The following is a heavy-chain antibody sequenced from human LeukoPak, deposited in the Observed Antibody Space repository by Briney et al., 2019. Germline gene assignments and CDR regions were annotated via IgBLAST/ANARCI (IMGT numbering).Heavy chain of an antibody. V-gene: IGHV1-46*01. Sequence: GASVKVSCKASVYTFTTYYIHWVRQAPGQGLEWMGMINPSDGATTYPQKCQGRGTMTRDMSTTTVYMDVCALSSEDTAVYFCARAPRGGLSDNLGGLFASYHTYYYMDVWGRGTTVTVSS. CDR1: VYTFTTYY. J-gene: IGHJ6*03. CDR2: INPSDGAT. D-gene: IGHD3-16*01. CDR3: ARAPRGGLSDNLGGLFASYHTYYYMDV.